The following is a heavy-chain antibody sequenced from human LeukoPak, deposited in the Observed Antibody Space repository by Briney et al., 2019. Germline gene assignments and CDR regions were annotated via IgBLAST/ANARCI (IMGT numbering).Heavy chain of an antibody. J-gene: IGHJ4*02. Sequence: AGSLRHYCAASGFTFSSYTMHWVRPAPGKGLERAAVISYDGSNKYYADSVKGRFTISRDNSKNPLYLQMNSLRAEDTAVYYCAREMFPIFDYWGQGTLVTVSS. CDR2: ISYDGSNK. D-gene: IGHD3-10*02. CDR1: GFTFSSYT. CDR3: AREMFPIFDY. V-gene: IGHV3-30*04.